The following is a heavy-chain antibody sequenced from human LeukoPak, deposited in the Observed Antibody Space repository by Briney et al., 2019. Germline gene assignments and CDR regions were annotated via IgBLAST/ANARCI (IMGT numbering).Heavy chain of an antibody. CDR3: ARDPYYDILTAYLILAAFDM. Sequence: PSETLSLTCTVSGGSISSSSYYWGWIRQPPGKGLEWIGSIYYSGSTFYNPSLKSRVTISVDTSKNQFSLKLSSVTAADTAVYYCARDPYYDILTAYLILAAFDMWGQGTMVTASS. CDR1: GGSISSSSYY. J-gene: IGHJ3*02. CDR2: IYYSGST. D-gene: IGHD3-9*01. V-gene: IGHV4-39*07.